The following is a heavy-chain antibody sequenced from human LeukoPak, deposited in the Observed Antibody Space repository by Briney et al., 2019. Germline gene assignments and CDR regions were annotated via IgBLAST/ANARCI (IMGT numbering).Heavy chain of an antibody. CDR1: GYSFTSYW. J-gene: IGHJ5*02. D-gene: IGHD3-3*01. Sequence: GESLQISCKGSGYSFTSYWIGWVRQMPGKGLEWMGIIYPGDSDTRYSPSFQGQVTISADKSISTAYLQWSSLKASDTAMYYCARRPYDFWSGYFNNWFDPWGQGTLVTVSS. CDR3: ARRPYDFWSGYFNNWFDP. CDR2: IYPGDSDT. V-gene: IGHV5-51*01.